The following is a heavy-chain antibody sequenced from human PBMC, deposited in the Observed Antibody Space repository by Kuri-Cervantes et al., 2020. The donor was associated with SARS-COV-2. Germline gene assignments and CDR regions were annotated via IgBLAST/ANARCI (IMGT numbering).Heavy chain of an antibody. CDR2: ISSSSSYI. CDR1: GFTFSSYS. V-gene: IGHV3-21*01. J-gene: IGHJ4*02. D-gene: IGHD3-16*01. CDR3: ARWGLRSLDY. Sequence: GESLKISCAASGFTFSSYSMNWVRQAPGKGLEWVSSISSSSSYIYYADSVKGRFTISRDNAKNSLYLQVNSLRAEDTAVYYCARWGLRSLDYWGQGTLVTVSS.